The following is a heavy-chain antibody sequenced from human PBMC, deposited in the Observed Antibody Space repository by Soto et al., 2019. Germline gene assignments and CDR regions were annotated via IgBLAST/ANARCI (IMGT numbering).Heavy chain of an antibody. D-gene: IGHD5-12*01. CDR1: GGNFSSYA. CDR2: IIPIFGTA. CDR3: ARDFRDGYKDYFDY. Sequence: SVKVSCKASGGNFSSYAISWVRQAPGQGLESMGGIIPIFGTANYAQKFQGRVTITADESTSTAYMELSSLRSEDTAVYYCARDFRDGYKDYFDYWGQGTLVTVAS. J-gene: IGHJ4*02. V-gene: IGHV1-69*13.